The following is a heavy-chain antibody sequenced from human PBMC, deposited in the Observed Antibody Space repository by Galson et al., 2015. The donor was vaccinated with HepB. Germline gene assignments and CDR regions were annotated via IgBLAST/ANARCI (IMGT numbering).Heavy chain of an antibody. D-gene: IGHD4-17*01. CDR3: AKDNLVTTKNWFGP. J-gene: IGHJ5*02. CDR1: GYTFHDYG. Sequence: SVRVSCKASGYTFHDYGINWVRQAPGQGLEWMGCIKTYNGNTNYAQKFQGRLTMTIDKSTTTAYMELRSLKSEDTAVYYCAKDNLVTTKNWFGPWGQGTLVTVSS. V-gene: IGHV1-18*01. CDR2: IKTYNGNT.